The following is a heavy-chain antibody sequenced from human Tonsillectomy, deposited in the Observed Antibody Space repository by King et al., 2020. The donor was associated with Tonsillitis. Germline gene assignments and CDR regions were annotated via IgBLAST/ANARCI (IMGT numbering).Heavy chain of an antibody. V-gene: IGHV4-59*01. Sequence: QLQESGPGLVKPSETLSLTCTVSGGSISGYYWSWIRQPPGKGLEWIGYIYYSGSTNYNPSLTSRVTISVDSSKNQFSLKVSSVSAADTAVYYCARGPGGGPNYYSMDVWGQGTTVTVSS. CDR2: IYYSGST. CDR1: GGSISGYY. D-gene: IGHD3-16*01. J-gene: IGHJ6*02. CDR3: ARGPGGGPNYYSMDV.